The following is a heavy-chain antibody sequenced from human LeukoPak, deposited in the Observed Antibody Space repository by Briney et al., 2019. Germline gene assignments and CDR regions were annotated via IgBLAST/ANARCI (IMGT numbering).Heavy chain of an antibody. V-gene: IGHV4-39*02. CDR1: GFTVSNNY. Sequence: GSLRLSCAASGFTVSNNYMSWVRQPPGKGLEWIGSIYYSGSTYYNPSLKSRVTISVDTSKNHFSLKLSSVTAADTAVYYCARRGFCSSTSCNDGFDIWGQGTMVTVSS. D-gene: IGHD2-2*01. CDR2: IYYSGST. J-gene: IGHJ3*02. CDR3: ARRGFCSSTSCNDGFDI.